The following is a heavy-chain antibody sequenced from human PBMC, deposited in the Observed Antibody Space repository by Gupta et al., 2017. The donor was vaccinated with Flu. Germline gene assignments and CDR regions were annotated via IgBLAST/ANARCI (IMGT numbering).Heavy chain of an antibody. CDR3: ARSVHEFYESSRGYYFDY. Sequence: VRQAPGQGLEWMGWISAYNGNTYYAQKFQGRVTMTTDVITTTAYMELRSLNSDDTAVYYCARSVHEFYESSRGYYFDYWGQGTLVTVSS. CDR2: ISAYNGNT. J-gene: IGHJ4*02. V-gene: IGHV1-18*01. D-gene: IGHD3-22*01.